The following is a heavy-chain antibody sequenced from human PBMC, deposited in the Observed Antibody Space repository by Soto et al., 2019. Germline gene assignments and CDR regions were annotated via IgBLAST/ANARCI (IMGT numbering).Heavy chain of an antibody. CDR1: GGTFSSYT. J-gene: IGHJ4*02. D-gene: IGHD6-13*01. CDR3: ARDGVWYGSRWSRGDY. Sequence: QVQLVQSGAEVKKPGSSVKVSCKASGGTFSSYTISWVRQAPGQGLEWMGRIIPILGIANYAQKFQGRVTITXXKXRXXAYMGLSSLRAEDTAVYYCARDGVWYGSRWSRGDYWGQGTLVTVSS. V-gene: IGHV1-69*02. CDR2: IIPILGIA.